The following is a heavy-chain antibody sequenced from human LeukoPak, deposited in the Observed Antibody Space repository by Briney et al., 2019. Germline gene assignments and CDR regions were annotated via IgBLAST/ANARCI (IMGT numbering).Heavy chain of an antibody. V-gene: IGHV4-39*01. CDR1: GXSISSSNDY. D-gene: IGHD6-13*01. CDR2: VYYSGST. CDR3: ASRNRGIAAAGTGY. J-gene: IGHJ4*02. Sequence: SETLSLTCTVSGXSISSSNDYWGWIRQPPGKGLEWIGSVYYSGSTYYNPSLNSRVTISVHTSKNQFSLKLSSVTAADTAVYYCASRNRGIAAAGTGYWGQGTLVTVSS.